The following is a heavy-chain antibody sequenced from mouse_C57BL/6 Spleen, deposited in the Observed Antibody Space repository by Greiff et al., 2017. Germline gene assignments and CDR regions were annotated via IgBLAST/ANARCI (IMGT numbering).Heavy chain of an antibody. CDR1: GYAFSSSW. CDR2: IYPGDGDT. Sequence: VQLQQSGPELVKPGASVKISCKASGYAFSSSWMNWVKQRPGKGLEWIGRIYPGDGDTNYNGKFKGKATLTADKSSSTAYMQLSSLTSEDSAVYFCARNRLGAYWGQGTLVTVSA. J-gene: IGHJ3*01. D-gene: IGHD4-1*01. V-gene: IGHV1-82*01. CDR3: ARNRLGAY.